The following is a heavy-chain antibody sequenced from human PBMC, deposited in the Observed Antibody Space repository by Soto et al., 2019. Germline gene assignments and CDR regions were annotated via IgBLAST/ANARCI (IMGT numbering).Heavy chain of an antibody. CDR1: GYPFTSYY. Sequence: ASVKVSCKASGYPFTSYYMHWVRQAPGQGLEWMGWINPNSGGTNYAQKFQGWVTMTRDTSISTAYMELSRLRSDDTAVYYCARAAYDFWSGYPHGMDVWGQGTTVTVSS. D-gene: IGHD3-3*01. J-gene: IGHJ6*02. CDR3: ARAAYDFWSGYPHGMDV. V-gene: IGHV1-2*04. CDR2: INPNSGGT.